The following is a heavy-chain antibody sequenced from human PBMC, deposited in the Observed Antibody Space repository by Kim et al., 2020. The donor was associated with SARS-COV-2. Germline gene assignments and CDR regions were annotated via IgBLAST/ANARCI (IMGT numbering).Heavy chain of an antibody. CDR1: GGPVNNGFYY. CDR2: IYYSGST. J-gene: IGHJ4*02. V-gene: IGHV4-39*07. CDR3: ARGGSPEGNFDS. D-gene: IGHD6-13*01. Sequence: SETLSLTCTVSGGPVNNGFYYWHWIRQPPGKGLQWIGSIYYSGSTYYKPSHRSRATFSVDTSKNQFSPKLVSVTAADTAVYYCARGGSPEGNFDSWGRGTLVNVSS.